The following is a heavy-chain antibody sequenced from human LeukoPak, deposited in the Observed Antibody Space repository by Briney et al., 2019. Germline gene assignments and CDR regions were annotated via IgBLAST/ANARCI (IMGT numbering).Heavy chain of an antibody. V-gene: IGHV3-9*01. Sequence: FTFDHYTQLCVRQTPGHSPHRLSGTSWNSASIGYADSVKGRLTNSRHNAKNSLYLQMNSLRAEDTALYYCAKHINPVAGTDAFDIWGQGTMVTVSS. CDR2: TSWNSASI. CDR3: AKHINPVAGTDAFDI. J-gene: IGHJ3*02. CDR1: FTFDHYT. D-gene: IGHD6-19*01.